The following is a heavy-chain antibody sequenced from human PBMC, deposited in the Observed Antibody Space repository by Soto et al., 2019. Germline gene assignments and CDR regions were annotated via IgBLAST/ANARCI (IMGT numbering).Heavy chain of an antibody. CDR1: GDSVSSNDAA. CDR2: TYYRSKWKY. Sequence: QVQLQQSGPGLVKPSQTLSLTCAISGDSVSSNDAAWNWIRQSPSRGLEWLGRTYYRSKWKYDYAQLVKSRISLNPDTSKNQFSLQLNSVTPEDTAVYYCAREGTSYNGKWKNAFESWGQGTLVTISS. CDR3: AREGTSYNGKWKNAFES. J-gene: IGHJ3*02. D-gene: IGHD1-20*01. V-gene: IGHV6-1*01.